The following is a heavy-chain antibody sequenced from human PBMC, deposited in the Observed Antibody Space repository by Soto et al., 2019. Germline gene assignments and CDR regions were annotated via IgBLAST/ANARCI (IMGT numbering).Heavy chain of an antibody. Sequence: EAQLVESGGGLVQPGGSLRLSCAASGFTFSVYTMHWVRQSPGKDLEWISSITSSGTTISYADSVKGRFTISRDNPKSSLFLYMDTLRDQDTAVYYCARDGYSTSSDWPWFDPWGQGTLVSVSS. J-gene: IGHJ5*02. CDR2: ITSSGTTI. CDR3: ARDGYSTSSDWPWFDP. CDR1: GFTFSVYT. V-gene: IGHV3-48*02. D-gene: IGHD6-6*01.